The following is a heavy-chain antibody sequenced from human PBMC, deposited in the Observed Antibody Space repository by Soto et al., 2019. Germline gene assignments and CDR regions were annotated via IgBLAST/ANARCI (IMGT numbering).Heavy chain of an antibody. J-gene: IGHJ4*02. CDR3: AKVPLPPYYFDY. Sequence: EVQLLDSGGGLVQPGGSLRLSCAASGFTFSNYAMNWVRQAPGKGLEWVSTISGSGGSTNYADSVRGRFTISRDNSKNTLYLQMNSLRAEDTAVYHCAKVPLPPYYFDYWGQGTLVTGSS. CDR1: GFTFSNYA. CDR2: ISGSGGST. V-gene: IGHV3-23*01.